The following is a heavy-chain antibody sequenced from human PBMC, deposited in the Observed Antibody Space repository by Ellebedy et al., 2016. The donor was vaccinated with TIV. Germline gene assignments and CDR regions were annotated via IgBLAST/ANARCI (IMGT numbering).Heavy chain of an antibody. CDR1: GFTFSSYA. CDR3: ARERYSWKSAVYGMDV. CDR2: ISYDGSNK. D-gene: IGHD1-20*01. Sequence: GGSLRLXXAASGFTFSSYAMHWVRQAPGKGLEWVAVISYDGSNKYYADSVKGRFTISRDNSKNTLYLQMNSLRAEDTAVYYCARERYSWKSAVYGMDVWGQGTTVTVSS. V-gene: IGHV3-30-3*01. J-gene: IGHJ6*02.